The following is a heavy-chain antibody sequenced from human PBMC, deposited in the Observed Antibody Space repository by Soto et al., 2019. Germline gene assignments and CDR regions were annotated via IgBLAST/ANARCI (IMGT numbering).Heavy chain of an antibody. V-gene: IGHV5-51*01. D-gene: IGHD6-19*01. CDR3: ARPTGYSSGWYADY. Sequence: PGESLKISCKGSGYSFTSYCIGWVRQVPGKGLEWLGNIYPADSDTRYSPSFQGQVTITVDKSTSTAYLQWSNLKPSDSAMYFCARPTGYSSGWYADYWGQGTLVTVSS. J-gene: IGHJ4*02. CDR2: IYPADSDT. CDR1: GYSFTSYC.